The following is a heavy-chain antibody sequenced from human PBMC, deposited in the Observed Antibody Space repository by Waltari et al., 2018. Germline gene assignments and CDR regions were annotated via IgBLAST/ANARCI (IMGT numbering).Heavy chain of an antibody. V-gene: IGHV3-53*01. J-gene: IGHJ6*02. CDR2: IYSGGST. Sequence: EVQLVESGGGLIQPGGSLRLSCAASGFTVSSNYMSWVRQAPGKGLEWVSVIYSGGSTYYADSVKGRFTISRDNSKNTLYLQMNSLRAEDTAVYYCARVRTMVQGVIDGMDVWGQGTTVTVSS. CDR3: ARVRTMVQGVIDGMDV. D-gene: IGHD3-10*01. CDR1: GFTVSSNY.